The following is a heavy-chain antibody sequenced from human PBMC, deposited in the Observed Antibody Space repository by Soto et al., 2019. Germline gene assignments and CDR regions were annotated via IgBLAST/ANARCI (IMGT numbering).Heavy chain of an antibody. D-gene: IGHD2-15*01. J-gene: IGHJ4*02. V-gene: IGHV4-39*01. CDR3: AKVMVGATRHIAFDS. CDR2: VYHDGST. CDR1: GGCVNSKAYS. Sequence: PSGSMALSCAVCGGCVNSKAYSGAWIRQTPGKGLAWIASVYHDGSTYYNPSLTSRVTISVDTSKNQFSLKLSSVTAADTAVYYCAKVMVGATRHIAFDSWGQGTLGSVSS.